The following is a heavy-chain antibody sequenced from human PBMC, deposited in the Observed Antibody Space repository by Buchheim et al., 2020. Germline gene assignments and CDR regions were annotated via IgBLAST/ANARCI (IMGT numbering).Heavy chain of an antibody. D-gene: IGHD3-3*01. CDR1: GFTFSGYW. J-gene: IGHJ4*02. Sequence: EVQLVESGGGLVQPGGSLRLSCAASGFTFSGYWMTWVRQAPGKGLEWVANIKQDGSEKYYADSVKGRFTISRDNAKNSLFLQMNSLRAEDTAVYYCARGADLVDYWGQGTL. CDR2: IKQDGSEK. CDR3: ARGADLVDY. V-gene: IGHV3-7*01.